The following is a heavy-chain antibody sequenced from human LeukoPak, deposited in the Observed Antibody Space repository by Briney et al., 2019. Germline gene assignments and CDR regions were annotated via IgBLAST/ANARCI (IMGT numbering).Heavy chain of an antibody. J-gene: IGHJ4*02. CDR3: AKDPSGSGWHQGVY. V-gene: IGHV3-30*18. CDR2: ISYDGSNK. CDR1: GFTFSSYG. D-gene: IGHD6-19*01. Sequence: GGSLRLACAAAGFTFSSYGMHWVRQAPGKGLEWVAVISYDGSNKYYADSVKGRFTISRDNSKNTLYLQMNSLRAEDTAVYYCAKDPSGSGWHQGVYWGQGTRVTVSS.